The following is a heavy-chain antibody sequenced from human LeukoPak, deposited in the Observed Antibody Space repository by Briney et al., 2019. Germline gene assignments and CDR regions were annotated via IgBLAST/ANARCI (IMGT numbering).Heavy chain of an antibody. Sequence: PGGSLRLSCAASGFTFSSYAMHWVRQAPGKGLEWVSYISSSSSTIYYADSVKGRFTISRDNAKNSLYLQMNSLRAEDTAVYYCARDDSSSLTVQGFDYWGQGTLVTVSS. D-gene: IGHD6-13*01. CDR3: ARDDSSSLTVQGFDY. CDR2: ISSSSSTI. CDR1: GFTFSSYA. J-gene: IGHJ4*02. V-gene: IGHV3-48*04.